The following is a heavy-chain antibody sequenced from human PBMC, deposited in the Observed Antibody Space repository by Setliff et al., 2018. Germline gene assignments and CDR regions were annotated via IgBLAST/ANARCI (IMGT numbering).Heavy chain of an antibody. CDR2: IYPSGST. J-gene: IGHJ6*03. CDR3: AREQWLDPPGYYYMDV. CDR1: DDSISNNY. Sequence: PSETLSLTCTVSDDSISNNYWSWIRQPAGKGLEWIGRIYPSGSTNYNPSLKSRVTMSVDTSKNQFSLKLNSVTAADMAVYYCAREQWLDPPGYYYMDVWAKGTTVTVSS. V-gene: IGHV4-4*07. D-gene: IGHD6-19*01.